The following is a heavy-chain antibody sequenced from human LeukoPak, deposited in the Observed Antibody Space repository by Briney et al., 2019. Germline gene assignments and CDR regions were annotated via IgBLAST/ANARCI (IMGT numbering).Heavy chain of an antibody. D-gene: IGHD4-23*01. CDR1: GGSISSGDYY. CDR2: IYYSGST. V-gene: IGHV4-30-4*08. J-gene: IGHJ4*02. Sequence: PSETLSLTCTVSGGSISSGDYYWSWIRQPPGKGLEWIGYIYYSGSTYYNPSLKSRVTISVDTSKNQFSLKLSSVTAADTAVYYCAREGTPGNLPPPRYFDYWGQGTLVTVSS. CDR3: AREGTPGNLPPPRYFDY.